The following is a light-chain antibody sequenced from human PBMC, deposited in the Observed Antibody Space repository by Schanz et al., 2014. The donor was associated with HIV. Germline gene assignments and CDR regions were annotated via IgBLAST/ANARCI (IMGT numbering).Light chain of an antibody. CDR3: QQYKSYPWT. J-gene: IGKJ1*01. CDR2: AAS. CDR1: QGISSY. Sequence: IQLTQSPSSLSAFVGDRVTITCRASQGISSYLAWYQQKPGRAPKVLIYAASTLQSGVPSRFSGSGSGTDFTLTISSLQPEDFATYYCQQYKSYPWTFGQGTKVEIK. V-gene: IGKV1-9*01.